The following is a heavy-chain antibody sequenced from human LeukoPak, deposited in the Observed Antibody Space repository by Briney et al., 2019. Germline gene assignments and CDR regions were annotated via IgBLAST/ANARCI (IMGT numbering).Heavy chain of an antibody. V-gene: IGHV3-48*01. CDR2: ITGSGSGI. D-gene: IGHD4-17*01. J-gene: IGHJ4*02. Sequence: PGGSLRLSCAASGFSFSSENMNWVRQAPGKGPEWISWITGSGSGIIYADSVKGRFTISRDNAKNSLFLQMNSLRVEDTAVYYCAGDKDYGFTYWGQGTLVTVSS. CDR1: GFSFSSEN. CDR3: AGDKDYGFTY.